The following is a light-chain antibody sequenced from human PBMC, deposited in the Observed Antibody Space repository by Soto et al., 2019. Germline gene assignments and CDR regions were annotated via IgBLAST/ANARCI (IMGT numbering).Light chain of an antibody. Sequence: ETVLTQSPGTLSLSPGERATLSCRDSQSISSSYLAWYQQKPGQAPRLLIYGASNRATGLPDRFSGSGSGTDFTLTISRLEPEDFAVYNCQQYGPSPYTFGQGTKLEIK. CDR1: QSISSSY. CDR3: QQYGPSPYT. CDR2: GAS. J-gene: IGKJ2*01. V-gene: IGKV3-20*01.